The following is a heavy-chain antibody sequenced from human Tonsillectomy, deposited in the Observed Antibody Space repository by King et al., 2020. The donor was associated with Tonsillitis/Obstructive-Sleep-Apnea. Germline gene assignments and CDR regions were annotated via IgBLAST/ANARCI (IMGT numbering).Heavy chain of an antibody. D-gene: IGHD1-26*01. J-gene: IGHJ4*02. CDR2: ISWNSGSI. Sequence: QLVQSGGGLVQPGRSLRLSCAASGFTFDDYAMHWVRQAPGKGLEWVSGISWNSGSIGYADSVKGRFTISRDNAKKSLYLQMNSLRAEDTALYYCAKGSRSIVGAKFDWGQGTLVTVSS. V-gene: IGHV3-9*01. CDR3: AKGSRSIVGAKFD. CDR1: GFTFDDYA.